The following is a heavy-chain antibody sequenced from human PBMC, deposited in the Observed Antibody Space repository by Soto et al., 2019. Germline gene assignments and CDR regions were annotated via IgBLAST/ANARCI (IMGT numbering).Heavy chain of an antibody. D-gene: IGHD5-18*01. CDR3: AKDGYKYKYYSDY. J-gene: IGHJ4*02. Sequence: GGSLRLSCAASGFSFSRYGIHWVRQAPGKGLEWVAVISKDGGDKEYAESVKGRCTISRENSKSTVYLQMNSLRVEDTAVYYCAKDGYKYKYYSDYWGQGTLVTVSS. V-gene: IGHV3-30*18. CDR1: GFSFSRYG. CDR2: ISKDGGDK.